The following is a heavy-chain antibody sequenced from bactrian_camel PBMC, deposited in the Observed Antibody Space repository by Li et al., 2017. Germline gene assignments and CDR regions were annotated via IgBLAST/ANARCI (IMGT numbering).Heavy chain of an antibody. J-gene: IGHJ4*01. D-gene: IGHD3*01. Sequence: HVQLVESGGGSVQAGGSLRLSCAASGDIRSMNCMGWFRQAPGKEREGVAAIDSDGSTSYADSVKGRFTISKDNAKNTLYLQMNSLKPEDTAVYYCAASFTACVARAHYVERYNYWGQGTQVTVS. CDR3: AASFTACVARAHYVERYNY. CDR1: GDIRSMNC. V-gene: IGHV3S53*01. CDR2: IDSDGST.